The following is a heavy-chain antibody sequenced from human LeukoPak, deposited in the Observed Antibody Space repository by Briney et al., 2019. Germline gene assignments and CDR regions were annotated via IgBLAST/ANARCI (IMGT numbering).Heavy chain of an antibody. CDR3: ARLAPDYYGSGDY. V-gene: IGHV5-51*01. CDR2: IYPGDSDT. CDR1: GYSFTNYW. J-gene: IGHJ4*02. D-gene: IGHD3-10*01. Sequence: GGSLKISCKASGYSFTNYWIGWVRQMPGKGLEWMGIIYPGDSDTRYSPSFQGQVTISADKSISTAYLHWSSLKASDTAMYYCARLAPDYYGSGDYWGQGTLVTVSS.